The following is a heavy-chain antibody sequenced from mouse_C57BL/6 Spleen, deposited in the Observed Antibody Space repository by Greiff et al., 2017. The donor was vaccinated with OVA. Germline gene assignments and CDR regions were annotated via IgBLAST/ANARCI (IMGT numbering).Heavy chain of an antibody. J-gene: IGHJ4*01. CDR2: ISSGSSTI. V-gene: IGHV5-17*01. D-gene: IGHD1-1*01. CDR1: GFTFSDYG. Sequence: DVHLVESGGGLVKPGGSLKLSCAASGFTFSDYGMHWVRQAPEKGLEWVAYISSGSSTIYYADTVKGRFTISRDNAKNTLFLQMTSLRSEDTAMYYCARGITTVVGYAMDYWGQGTSVTVSS. CDR3: ARGITTVVGYAMDY.